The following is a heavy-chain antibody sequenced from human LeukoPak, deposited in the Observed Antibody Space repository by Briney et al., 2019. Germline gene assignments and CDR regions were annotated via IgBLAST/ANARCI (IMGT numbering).Heavy chain of an antibody. CDR3: ARDPQAYYYGSGSPAI. D-gene: IGHD3-10*01. V-gene: IGHV3-30*04. CDR2: VAYDGINK. J-gene: IGHJ4*02. Sequence: GGSLRLSCAASGFTFRSYAMHWVRQAPGKGLEWVAFVAYDGINKFYADSVKGRFTISRDNSRNTMYLQMNSLSPEDTAVYYCARDPQAYYYGSGSPAIWGQGTLVTVSS. CDR1: GFTFRSYA.